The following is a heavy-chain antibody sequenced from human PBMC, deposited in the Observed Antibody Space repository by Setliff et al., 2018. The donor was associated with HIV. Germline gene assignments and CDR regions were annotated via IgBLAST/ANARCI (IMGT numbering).Heavy chain of an antibody. CDR3: ARVYYDILTGYPQGWFDP. V-gene: IGHV4-39*07. CDR1: GGSMSSTIYY. CDR2: INHSGST. J-gene: IGHJ5*02. Sequence: KPSETLSLTCTVSGGSMSSTIYYWGWIRQPPGKGLEWIGDINHSGSTNYNPSLKSRVNISVDTSKNQFSLKLSSVTAADTAVYYCARVYYDILTGYPQGWFDPWGQGTLVTVS. D-gene: IGHD3-9*01.